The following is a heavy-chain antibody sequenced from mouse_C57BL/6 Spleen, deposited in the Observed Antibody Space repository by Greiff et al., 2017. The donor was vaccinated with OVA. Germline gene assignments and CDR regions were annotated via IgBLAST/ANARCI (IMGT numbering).Heavy chain of an antibody. CDR3: ARVYSSYETNFGC. J-gene: IGHJ2*01. Sequence: QVQLQQPGAELVRPGSSVKLSCKASGYTFTSYCMHWVKQRPIQGLEWIGNIDPSDSETHYTQKFKDKATLTVDKSSSTAYMQRSSLTSEDSAVYCCARVYSSYETNFGCWGQGTTLTVSS. CDR1: GYTFTSYC. V-gene: IGHV1-52*01. D-gene: IGHD1-1*01. CDR2: IDPSDSET.